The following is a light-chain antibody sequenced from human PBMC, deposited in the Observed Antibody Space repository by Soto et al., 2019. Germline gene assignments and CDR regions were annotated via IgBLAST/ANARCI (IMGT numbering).Light chain of an antibody. Sequence: QAVVTQEPSLTVSPGGKVTLTCGSSTGAVTSGHYPFWFQQKPGQAPRTLIYDTSNKHSWTPARFSGSLLGGKAALTLSGAQPEDEAEYYCLLFSSAGGVFGGGTKLTVL. CDR1: TGAVTSGHY. J-gene: IGLJ2*01. CDR2: DTS. CDR3: LLFSSAGGV. V-gene: IGLV7-46*01.